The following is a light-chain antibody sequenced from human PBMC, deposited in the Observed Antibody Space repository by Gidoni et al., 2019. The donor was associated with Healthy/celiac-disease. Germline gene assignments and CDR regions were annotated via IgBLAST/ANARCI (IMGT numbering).Light chain of an antibody. CDR3: QQSYSTVLT. CDR2: AAS. V-gene: IGKV1-39*01. J-gene: IGKJ4*01. Sequence: DIKMNQSPSSLSASVGDRVTITCRASQSISSYLNWYQQKPGKAPKLLIYAASSLQSGVPSRFSGSGSVTDFTLTISSLQPEDFATYYCQQSYSTVLTFGGXTKVEIK. CDR1: QSISSY.